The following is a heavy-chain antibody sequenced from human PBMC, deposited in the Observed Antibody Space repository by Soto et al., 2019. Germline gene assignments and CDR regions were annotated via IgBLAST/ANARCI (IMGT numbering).Heavy chain of an antibody. CDR1: GCTFSSYG. Sequence: XGSLRLSCAASGCTFSSYGMHWVRPAPGKGLEWVAVVWYDGSNKYYADSVKGRFTISRDNSKKTVYLQMNSLRAEDTAVYYCARGSIPGSSWGRGYYFDYWGQGPLVTVSS. CDR2: VWYDGSNK. D-gene: IGHD6-13*01. CDR3: ARGSIPGSSWGRGYYFDY. J-gene: IGHJ4*02. V-gene: IGHV3-33*01.